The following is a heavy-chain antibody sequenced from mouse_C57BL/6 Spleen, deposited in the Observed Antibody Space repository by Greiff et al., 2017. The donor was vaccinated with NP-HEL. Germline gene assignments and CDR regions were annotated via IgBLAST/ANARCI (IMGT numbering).Heavy chain of an antibody. V-gene: IGHV1-20*01. Sequence: EVQLQQSGPELVKPGASVKISCKASGYSFTGYFMNWVMQSHGKSLEWIGRINPYNGDTFYNQKFKGKATLTVDKSSSTAHMELRSLTSEDSAVYYCARRGDYLYYYAMDYWGQGTSVTVSS. D-gene: IGHD1-1*01. CDR1: GYSFTGYF. J-gene: IGHJ4*01. CDR3: ARRGDYLYYYAMDY. CDR2: INPYNGDT.